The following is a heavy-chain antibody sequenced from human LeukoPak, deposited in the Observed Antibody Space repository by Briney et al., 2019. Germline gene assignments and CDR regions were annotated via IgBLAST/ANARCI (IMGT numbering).Heavy chain of an antibody. CDR1: GGTFSSYA. CDR2: IIPIFGTA. J-gene: IGHJ4*02. Sequence: SVKVSCKASGGTFSSYAISWVRQAPGQGLEWMGRIIPIFGTANYAQKFQGRVTITTDESTSTAYMELSSLRSEDTAAYYCARGTRRYCSGGSCYSGWGQGTLVTVSS. V-gene: IGHV1-69*05. D-gene: IGHD2-15*01. CDR3: ARGTRRYCSGGSCYSG.